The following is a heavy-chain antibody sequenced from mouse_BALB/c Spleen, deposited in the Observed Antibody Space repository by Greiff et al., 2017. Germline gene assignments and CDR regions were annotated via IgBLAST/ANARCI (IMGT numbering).Heavy chain of an antibody. V-gene: IGHV14-3*02. Sequence: EVQRVESGAELVKPGASVKLSCTASGFNIKDTYMHWVKQRPEQGLEWIGRIDPANGNTKYDPKFQGKATITADTSSNTAYLQLSSLTSEDTAVYYCARDYGSSYWFAYWGQGTLVTVSA. J-gene: IGHJ3*01. CDR2: IDPANGNT. CDR3: ARDYGSSYWFAY. D-gene: IGHD1-1*01. CDR1: GFNIKDTY.